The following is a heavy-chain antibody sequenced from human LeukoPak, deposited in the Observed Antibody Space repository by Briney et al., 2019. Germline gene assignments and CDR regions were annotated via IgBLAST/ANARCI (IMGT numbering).Heavy chain of an antibody. CDR3: ARDYSLRPHDYYDSSGYYSDDAFDI. D-gene: IGHD3-22*01. CDR2: IYYSGST. Sequence: PSETLSLTCTVSGGSISSSSYYWGWIRQPPGKGLEWIGYIYYSGSTNYNPSLKSRVTISVDTSKNQFSLKLSSVTAADTAVYYCARDYSLRPHDYYDSSGYYSDDAFDIWGQGTMVTVSS. CDR1: GGSISSSSYY. V-gene: IGHV4-61*01. J-gene: IGHJ3*02.